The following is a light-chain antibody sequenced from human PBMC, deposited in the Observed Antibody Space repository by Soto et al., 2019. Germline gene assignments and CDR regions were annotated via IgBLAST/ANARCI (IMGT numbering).Light chain of an antibody. Sequence: IVISLSLATLSVYHRERATLSCRASQSISSDVAWYQQKPVQAPRLLIYGASTTATGIPARFSGSGSGTEFTLTISSLQSEDFAVYNCQQYNKWPRTFGQGSKVDI. CDR2: GAS. CDR3: QQYNKWPRT. J-gene: IGKJ2*01. V-gene: IGKV3-15*01. CDR1: QSISSD.